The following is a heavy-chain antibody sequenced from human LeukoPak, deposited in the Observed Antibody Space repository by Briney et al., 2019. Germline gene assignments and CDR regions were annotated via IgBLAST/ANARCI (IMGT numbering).Heavy chain of an antibody. V-gene: IGHV1-46*01. Sequence: ASVKVSCKASGYTFTSNYIHWVRQAPGQGLEWMGMIYPRDGSTSYAQKFQGRVTVTRDTSTSTVHMELSGLRSEDTAVYYCARDQERFDYWGQGTRVTVSS. CDR2: IYPRDGST. J-gene: IGHJ4*02. CDR1: GYTFTSNY. D-gene: IGHD1-1*01. CDR3: ARDQERFDY.